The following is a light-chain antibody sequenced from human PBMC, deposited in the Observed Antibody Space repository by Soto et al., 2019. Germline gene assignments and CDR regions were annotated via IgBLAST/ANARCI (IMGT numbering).Light chain of an antibody. CDR2: GAS. CDR3: QQYNNWPPLT. V-gene: IGKV3-15*01. CDR1: QTVSSN. J-gene: IGKJ4*01. Sequence: ERVMTQSPATLSVSPGERATLSCRASQTVSSNLAWYQQKPGQAPRLLIYGASTRATGIPARFSGSGSGTEFNLTISSLQSEDFGVYYCQQYNNWPPLTFGGGTKVEIK.